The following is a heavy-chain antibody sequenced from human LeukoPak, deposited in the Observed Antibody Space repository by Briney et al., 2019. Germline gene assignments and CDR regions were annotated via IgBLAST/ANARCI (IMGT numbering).Heavy chain of an antibody. CDR1: GGSISDYY. V-gene: IGHV4-4*07. CDR3: ARERDRRGNPYGLKHFDY. Sequence: SETLSLTCNVSGGSISDYYWNWIRQPAGKGLEWIGRIFRSGSTNYNPSLKSRGSMSIDTSRNQFSLTLTSVTAADTAVYYCARERDRRGNPYGLKHFDYWGRGALVTVSS. D-gene: IGHD3-10*01. CDR2: IFRSGST. J-gene: IGHJ4*02.